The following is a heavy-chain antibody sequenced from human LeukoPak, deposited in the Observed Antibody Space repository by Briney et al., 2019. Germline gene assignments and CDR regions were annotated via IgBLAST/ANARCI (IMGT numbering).Heavy chain of an antibody. J-gene: IGHJ4*02. V-gene: IGHV3-74*01. Sequence: PGGSLRLSCAASGNYWMHWVRQAPGKGLVWVSHINSDGSWTSYADSVKGRFTISRDNSKNTLYLQMNSLRAEDTAVYYCARRAEAAVAGTGGGLDYWGQGTLVTVSS. D-gene: IGHD6-19*01. CDR1: GNYW. CDR2: INSDGSWT. CDR3: ARRAEAAVAGTGGGLDY.